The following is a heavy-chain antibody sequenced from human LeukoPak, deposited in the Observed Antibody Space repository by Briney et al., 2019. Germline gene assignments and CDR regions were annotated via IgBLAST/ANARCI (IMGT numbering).Heavy chain of an antibody. CDR3: ARDRGDYYFDY. CDR2: IGRNNGNT. CDR1: GYTFISYG. D-gene: IGHD6-25*01. Sequence: GASVKVSCKASGYTFISYGITWVRQAPGQGLEWMGWIGRNNGNTKFAQKFQGRVTMTTDTSTTTAYMELRSPRSDDTAVYFCARDRGDYYFDYWGQGTLVSVSS. V-gene: IGHV1-18*01. J-gene: IGHJ4*02.